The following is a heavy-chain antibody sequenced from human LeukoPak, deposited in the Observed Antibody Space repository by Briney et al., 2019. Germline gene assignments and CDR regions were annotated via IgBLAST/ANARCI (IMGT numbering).Heavy chain of an antibody. CDR3: ATDTGGDDFWSGPHAFDI. CDR1: GYTFISYD. CDR2: MNPNSGNT. Sequence: ASVKVSCKASGYTFISYDINWVRQATGQGLEWMGWMNPNSGNTGYAQKFQGRVTMTEDTSTDTAYMELSSLRSEDTAVYYCATDTGGDDFWSGPHAFDIWGQGTMVTVSS. J-gene: IGHJ3*02. D-gene: IGHD3-3*01. V-gene: IGHV1-8*01.